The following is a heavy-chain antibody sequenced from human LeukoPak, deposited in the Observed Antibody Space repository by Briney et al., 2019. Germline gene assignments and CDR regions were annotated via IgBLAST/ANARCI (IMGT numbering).Heavy chain of an antibody. CDR2: ISSSGSTI. CDR1: GFTFSSYE. D-gene: IGHD1-1*01. V-gene: IGHV3-48*03. CDR3: ARETVPGTYFDY. Sequence: GGSPRLSCAASGFTFSSYEMNWVRQAPGKRLEWVSYISSSGSTIYYADSVKGRFTISRDNAKNSLYLQMNSLRAEDTAVYYCARETVPGTYFDYWGQGTLVTVSS. J-gene: IGHJ4*02.